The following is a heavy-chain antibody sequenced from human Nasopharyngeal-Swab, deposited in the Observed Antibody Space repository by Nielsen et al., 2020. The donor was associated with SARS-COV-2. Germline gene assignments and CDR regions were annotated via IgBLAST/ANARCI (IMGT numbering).Heavy chain of an antibody. V-gene: IGHV3-23*01. Sequence: GESLKISCAASGFTFNTYAISWVRQAPGKGPEWVSVISGDSDSTYYTDSVRGRFTISRDNSKNTLNLQMNNLRAEDTAIYYCAKDRDSGDDSEEYYHYYGMDVWGQGAPVTVSS. CDR2: ISGDSDST. D-gene: IGHD5-12*01. J-gene: IGHJ6*02. CDR3: AKDRDSGDDSEEYYHYYGMDV. CDR1: GFTFNTYA.